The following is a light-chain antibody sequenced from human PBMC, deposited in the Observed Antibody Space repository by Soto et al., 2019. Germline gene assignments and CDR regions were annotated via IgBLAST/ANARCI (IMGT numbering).Light chain of an antibody. CDR1: QSVSSY. CDR3: QQRSNWLT. V-gene: IGKV3-11*01. J-gene: IGKJ4*01. Sequence: EIVLTQSPATLSLSLGERATLSCRASQSVSSYLAWYQQKPGQAPRLLIYDASNMATGIPARFSGSGSGTDFTLTSSSLEPEDFAFYYCQQRSNWLTFGGGTRVEIK. CDR2: DAS.